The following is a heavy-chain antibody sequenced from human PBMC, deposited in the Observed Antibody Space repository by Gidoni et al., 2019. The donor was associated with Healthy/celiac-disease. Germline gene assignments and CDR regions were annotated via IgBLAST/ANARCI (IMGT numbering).Heavy chain of an antibody. Sequence: QVQLVQSGAEVKKPGASVKVSCKASGYTFNGYYMHWVRQAPGQGLEWMGWINPNSGGTNYAQKFQGRVTMTRDTSISTAYMELSRLRSDDTAVYYCAGAQSGYDYTYCIDYWGQGTLVTVSS. CDR2: INPNSGGT. V-gene: IGHV1-2*02. D-gene: IGHD5-12*01. CDR3: AGAQSGYDYTYCIDY. CDR1: GYTFNGYY. J-gene: IGHJ4*02.